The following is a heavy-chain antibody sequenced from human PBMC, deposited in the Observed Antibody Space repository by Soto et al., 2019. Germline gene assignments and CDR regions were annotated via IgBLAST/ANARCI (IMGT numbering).Heavy chain of an antibody. CDR2: IREDGGEK. D-gene: IGHD1-20*01. V-gene: IGHV3-7*01. J-gene: IGHJ4*02. CDR1: GITFDNHW. CDR3: ARDGDNWKFDY. Sequence: GRSLKLSCVVSGITFDNHWMSWVRQAPGQGLEWVADIREDGGEKYYVDSVKGRFTISRDNAKNSLYLQMNSLRAEDTAVYYCARDGDNWKFDYWGQGTLVTVSS.